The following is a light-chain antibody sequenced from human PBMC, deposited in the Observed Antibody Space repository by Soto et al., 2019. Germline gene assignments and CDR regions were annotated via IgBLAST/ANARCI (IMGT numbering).Light chain of an antibody. CDR2: GAS. CDR3: HQYGSLYT. Sequence: EIVLTQSPGTLSLSPGERATLSCRASQSVSSNYLAWYQQKPGQAPRLLIYGASSRATGIPDRFSGSGSGTHFTLTISRLEPEDFAVYYCHQYGSLYTFGQGTKVEIK. V-gene: IGKV3-20*01. J-gene: IGKJ2*01. CDR1: QSVSSNY.